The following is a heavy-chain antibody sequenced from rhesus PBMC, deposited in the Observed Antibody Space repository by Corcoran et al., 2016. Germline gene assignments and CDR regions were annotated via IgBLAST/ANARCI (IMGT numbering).Heavy chain of an antibody. Sequence: QVQLQESGPGVVKPSETLSLTCAVSGYSISSGYDWSWNRQPPGKGLEWIGYIYGSSGSTNYNPSLKNRVTISKDTSKNQCSLKLSSVTAADTAVYYCARLVITTLDYWGQGVLVTVSS. V-gene: IGHV4-76*01. J-gene: IGHJ4*01. CDR3: ARLVITTLDY. D-gene: IGHD3-16*01. CDR1: GYSISSGYD. CDR2: IYGSSGST.